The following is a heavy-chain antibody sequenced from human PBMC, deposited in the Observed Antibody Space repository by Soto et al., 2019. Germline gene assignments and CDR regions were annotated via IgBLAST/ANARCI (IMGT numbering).Heavy chain of an antibody. CDR3: ARTIYGSGKD. CDR1: GYTFTSYD. CDR2: MNPNSGNT. Sequence: QIQLVQSGTAVKKPGASVRVSCKASGYTFTSYDINWVRQATGQGLEWMGWMNPNSGNTGYEQKFQGRVTMTRNTSISTAYMELSNLRSEDTALYYCARTIYGSGKDWGQGTLVNVS. V-gene: IGHV1-8*01. D-gene: IGHD3-10*01. J-gene: IGHJ4*02.